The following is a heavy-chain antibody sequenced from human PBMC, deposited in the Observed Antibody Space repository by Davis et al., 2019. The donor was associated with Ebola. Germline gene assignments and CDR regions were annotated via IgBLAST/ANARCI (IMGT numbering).Heavy chain of an antibody. V-gene: IGHV4-59*08. J-gene: IGHJ6*02. D-gene: IGHD1-1*01. Sequence: GSLRLSCTVSGGSISNNFWSWVRLAPGKGLQWLGYIHYTGSINYSPSLKSRVTISVDTSKNQFSLNLSSVTAADTAVYYCARQTYDTVDYYYYGMDVWGHGTTVTVSS. CDR3: ARQTYDTVDYYYYGMDV. CDR2: IHYTGSI. CDR1: GGSISNNF.